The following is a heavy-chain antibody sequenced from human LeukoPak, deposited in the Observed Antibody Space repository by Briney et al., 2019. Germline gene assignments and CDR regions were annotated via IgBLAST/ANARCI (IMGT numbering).Heavy chain of an antibody. CDR3: AKRYYYDSSGYYYPY. D-gene: IGHD3-22*01. CDR2: ISGSGGST. V-gene: IGHV3-23*01. Sequence: GGSLRLSCTASGFTFSNYGIQWVRQAPGKGLEWVSAISGSGGSTYYADSVKGRFTISRDNSKNTLYLQMNSLRAEDTAVYYCAKRYYYDSSGYYYPYWGQGTLVTVSS. J-gene: IGHJ4*02. CDR1: GFTFSNYG.